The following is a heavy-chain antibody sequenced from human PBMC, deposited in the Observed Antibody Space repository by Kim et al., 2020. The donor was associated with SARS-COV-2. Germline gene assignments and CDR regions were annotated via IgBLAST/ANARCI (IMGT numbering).Heavy chain of an antibody. CDR2: INNDGSST. CDR3: ARGNYHGMDV. J-gene: IGHJ6*02. CDR1: GFTFISYW. Sequence: GGSLRLSCAASGFTFISYWMHWVRQGSGKGLVWVSRINNDGSSTIYADSVKGRFTISRDNAKNTLYLQMTSLRAEDTAVYYCARGNYHGMDVWGHGTTV. V-gene: IGHV3-74*01.